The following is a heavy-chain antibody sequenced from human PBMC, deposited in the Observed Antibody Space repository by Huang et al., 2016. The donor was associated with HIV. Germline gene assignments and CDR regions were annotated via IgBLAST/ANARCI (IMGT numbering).Heavy chain of an antibody. J-gene: IGHJ1*01. D-gene: IGHD3-3*02. V-gene: IGHV3-23*01. CDR3: AKPPSISSKYFQH. CDR2: SSGSGGST. CDR1: GFTFSSYA. Sequence: EVQLLESGGGLVQPGGSLRLSCAAAGFTFSSYAMSWVRQAQGKGLEGVSGSSGSGGSTYYADSVKGRFTISRDNSKNTLYLQMNSLRAEDTAVYYCAKPPSISSKYFQHWGQGTLVTVSS.